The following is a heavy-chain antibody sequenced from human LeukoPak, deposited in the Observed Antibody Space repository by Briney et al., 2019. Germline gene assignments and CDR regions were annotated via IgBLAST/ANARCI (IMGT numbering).Heavy chain of an antibody. D-gene: IGHD2-15*01. CDR3: ARQRYVGYCSGGSCYCWFDP. J-gene: IGHJ5*02. V-gene: IGHV4-59*07. Sequence: SDTLSLTCTVSGGSISSYYWSWIRQPPGKGLEWIVYIYYSGSTNYNPPLKSRVTISVDTSKNQFSLKLSSVTAADTAVYYCARQRYVGYCSGGSCYCWFDPWGQGTLVTVSS. CDR2: IYYSGST. CDR1: GGSISSYY.